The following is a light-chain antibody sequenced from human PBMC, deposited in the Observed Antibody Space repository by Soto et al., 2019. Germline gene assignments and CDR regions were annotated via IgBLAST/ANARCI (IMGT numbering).Light chain of an antibody. CDR2: GAS. CDR3: QQYNNWPAT. Sequence: EIVMTQSPGTLSVSPGERATLFCRASQSVRSSLAWYQQKPGQAPRLFIYGASTRATGIPARFSGSGSGTEFTLTISSLQSEDFAVYCCQQYNNWPATFGQGTKVEIK. V-gene: IGKV3-15*01. J-gene: IGKJ1*01. CDR1: QSVRSS.